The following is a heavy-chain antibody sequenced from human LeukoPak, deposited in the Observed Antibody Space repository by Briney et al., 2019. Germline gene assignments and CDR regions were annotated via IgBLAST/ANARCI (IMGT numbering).Heavy chain of an antibody. CDR3: ARGSSLRNANWFDP. D-gene: IGHD1-1*01. J-gene: IGHJ5*02. CDR1: GGSFSGYY. V-gene: IGHV4-34*01. CDR2: INHSGST. Sequence: SETLSLTCAVYGGSFSGYYWSWIRQPPGKGLGWIGEINHSGSTNYNPSLKSRVTISVDTSKNQFSLKLSSVTAADTAVYYCARGSSLRNANWFDPWGQGTLVTVSS.